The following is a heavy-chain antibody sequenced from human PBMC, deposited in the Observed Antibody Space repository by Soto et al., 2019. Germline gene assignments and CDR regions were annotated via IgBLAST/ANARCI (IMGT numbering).Heavy chain of an antibody. J-gene: IGHJ4*02. CDR3: ARGYSAIEY. Sequence: QVQLVESGGGLVKPGGSLRLSCAASGFTFTDDYMTWVLQAPGKGLEWISYISGSGGTIYYADSVKGRFTISRDNAKTSLDLQMNTLRAEDSALYYCARGYSAIEYWGQGTPVTVSS. CDR2: ISGSGGTI. D-gene: IGHD2-21*01. V-gene: IGHV3-11*01. CDR1: GFTFTDDY.